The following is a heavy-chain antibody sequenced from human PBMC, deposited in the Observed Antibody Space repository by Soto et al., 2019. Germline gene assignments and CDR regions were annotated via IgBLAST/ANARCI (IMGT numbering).Heavy chain of an antibody. J-gene: IGHJ4*02. CDR3: ARATVRTVGPGYFDY. D-gene: IGHD1-1*01. CDR1: GGSFSGYY. V-gene: IGHV4-34*01. Sequence: SETLSLTCAVYGGSFSGYYWTWIRQPPGTGLEWIGEINHNGDTYSNPSLETRLTISVDTSKSQLSLILTSVTAADTAVYYCARATVRTVGPGYFDYWGQGTLVTVSS. CDR2: INHNGDT.